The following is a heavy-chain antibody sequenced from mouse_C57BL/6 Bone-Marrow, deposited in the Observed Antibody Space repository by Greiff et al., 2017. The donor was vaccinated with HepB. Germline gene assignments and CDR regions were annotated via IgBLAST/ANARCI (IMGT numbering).Heavy chain of an antibody. CDR2: SRNKANDYTT. D-gene: IGHD4-1*01. V-gene: IGHV7-1*01. CDR1: GFTFSDFY. CDR3: ARDADWDAMDY. Sequence: EVKLMESGGGLAQSGRSLRLSCATSGFTFSDFYMEWVRQAPGKGLEWIAASRNKANDYTTEYSASVKGRFIVSRDTSQSILYLQMNALRAEDTAIYYCARDADWDAMDYWGQGTSVTVSS. J-gene: IGHJ4*01.